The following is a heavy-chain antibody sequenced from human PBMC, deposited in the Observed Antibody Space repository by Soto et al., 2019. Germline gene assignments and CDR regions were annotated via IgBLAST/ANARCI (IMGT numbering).Heavy chain of an antibody. V-gene: IGHV3-30*18. CDR2: ISYDGSNK. CDR1: GFTFSSYG. J-gene: IGHJ4*02. D-gene: IGHD5-12*01. Sequence: QVQLVESGGGVVQPGRSLRLSCAASGFTFSSYGMHWVRQAPGKGLEWVAVISYDGSNKYYADSVKSRFSISRDNSKNTLYLQMNSLRAEDTAVYYCAKSHIVATITPVDYWGQGTLVTVSS. CDR3: AKSHIVATITPVDY.